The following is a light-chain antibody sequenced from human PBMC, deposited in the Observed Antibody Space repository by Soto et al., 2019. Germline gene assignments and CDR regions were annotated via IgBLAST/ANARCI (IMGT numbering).Light chain of an antibody. CDR1: QSLLHSNGNIY. Sequence: DNVLTQSPLSLPVTPGEPASISCRSSQSLLHSNGNIYLDWYLQKPGQSPQLLISLGSIRASGVTDRFSGSGSGTDFTLKITRVEAEDVGVYYCMQAIQAPRTFGLGTKVEIK. CDR3: MQAIQAPRT. CDR2: LGS. J-gene: IGKJ1*01. V-gene: IGKV2-28*01.